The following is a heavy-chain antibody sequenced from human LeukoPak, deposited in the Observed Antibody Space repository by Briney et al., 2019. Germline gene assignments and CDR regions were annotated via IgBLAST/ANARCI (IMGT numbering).Heavy chain of an antibody. CDR3: ARRWGDYFDY. Sequence: SETLSLTCTVSGGSISSYYWSWIRQPPGKGLEWIGYIYYSESTNYNPSLKSRVTISVDTSKNQFSLKLSSVTAADTAVYYCARRWGDYFDYWGQGTLVTVSS. V-gene: IGHV4-59*08. J-gene: IGHJ4*02. CDR1: GGSISSYY. D-gene: IGHD3-16*01. CDR2: IYYSEST.